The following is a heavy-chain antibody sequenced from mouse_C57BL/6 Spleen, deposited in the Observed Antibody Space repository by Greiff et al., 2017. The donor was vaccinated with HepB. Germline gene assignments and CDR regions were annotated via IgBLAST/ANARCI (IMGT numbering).Heavy chain of an antibody. V-gene: IGHV1-76*01. CDR1: GYTFSDSY. CDR2: IYPGSGNT. D-gene: IGHD2-4*01. CDR3: ALYDYDVAY. J-gene: IGHJ3*01. Sequence: VQLPQSGAELVRPGGSVKLFCKASGYTFSDSYINWVKQRPGKGAEWIARIYPGSGNTYYNEKFKGKATLTAEKSSSTAYMQLSSLTSEDSAVYFCALYDYDVAYWGQGTLVTVSA.